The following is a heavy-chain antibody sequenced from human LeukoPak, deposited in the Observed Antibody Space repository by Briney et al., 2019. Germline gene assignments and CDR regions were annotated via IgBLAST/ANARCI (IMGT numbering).Heavy chain of an antibody. D-gene: IGHD2-21*01. CDR3: ARVVFPSRVSDY. J-gene: IGHJ4*02. Sequence: GGSLRLSCAASGFTFSSYWMSWVRQAPGKGPEWVANIKQDGSEKYYVDSVKGRFTISKDNAKNSLYLQMNSLRAEDTAVYYCARVVFPSRVSDYWGQGTLVTVSS. CDR2: IKQDGSEK. V-gene: IGHV3-7*01. CDR1: GFTFSSYW.